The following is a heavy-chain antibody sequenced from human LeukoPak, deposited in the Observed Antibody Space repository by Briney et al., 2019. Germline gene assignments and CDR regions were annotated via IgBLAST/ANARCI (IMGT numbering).Heavy chain of an antibody. J-gene: IGHJ5*02. D-gene: IGHD3-16*01. V-gene: IGHV3-23*01. CDR2: ISGSGGST. Sequence: GGSLRLSCAASGFTFSNYAMSWVRQAPGKGLEWVSAISGSGGSTYYADSVKGRFTISRDNSKNTLYLQMNSLRAEDTAVYYCAKDRGMITFGGGWFDPWGQGTLVTVSS. CDR1: GFTFSNYA. CDR3: AKDRGMITFGGGWFDP.